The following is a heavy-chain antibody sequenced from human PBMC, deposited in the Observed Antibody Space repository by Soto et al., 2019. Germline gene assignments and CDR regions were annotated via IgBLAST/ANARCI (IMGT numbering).Heavy chain of an antibody. V-gene: IGHV4-31*03. J-gene: IGHJ4*02. CDR2: IYYIGKT. CDR3: ARVAYNWNRDFDY. Sequence: QVQLQESGPGLVKPSQTLSLTCTVSGGSISSGGYYWSWIRQHPGKGLEWIGYIYYIGKTYYNPSLKSRVTISVDTSNNQFSLKLSSVTAADTAVYYCARVAYNWNRDFDYWGQGTLVTVSS. CDR1: GGSISSGGYY. D-gene: IGHD1-20*01.